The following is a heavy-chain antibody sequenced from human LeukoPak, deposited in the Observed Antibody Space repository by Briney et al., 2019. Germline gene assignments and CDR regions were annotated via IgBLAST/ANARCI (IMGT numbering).Heavy chain of an antibody. CDR2: IYYSGST. CDR1: GGSISSYY. CDR3: AREMATTAGYYFDY. Sequence: SETLSLTCTVSGGSISSYYWSWIRQPPGKGLEWIGYIYYSGSTNYNPSLKSRVTISVDTSKNQFSLKPSSVTAADTAVYYCAREMATTAGYYFDYWGQGTLVTVSS. D-gene: IGHD5-24*01. V-gene: IGHV4-59*01. J-gene: IGHJ4*02.